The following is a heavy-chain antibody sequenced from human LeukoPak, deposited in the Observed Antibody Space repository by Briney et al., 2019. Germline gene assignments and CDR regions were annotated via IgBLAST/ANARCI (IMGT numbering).Heavy chain of an antibody. V-gene: IGHV3-23*01. Sequence: GGSLRLSCAASGFTFSSYAMTWVRQAPGKGLEWVSAISGSGGTPYYADSVKGRFTISRDNTENTLYLQMNSLRAEDTAVYYCARRIAAAGRTFDYWGQGTLVTVSS. J-gene: IGHJ4*02. D-gene: IGHD6-25*01. CDR3: ARRIAAAGRTFDY. CDR2: ISGSGGTP. CDR1: GFTFSSYA.